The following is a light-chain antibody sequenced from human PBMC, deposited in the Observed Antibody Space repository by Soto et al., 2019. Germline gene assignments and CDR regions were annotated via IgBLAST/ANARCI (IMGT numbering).Light chain of an antibody. Sequence: DIQMPNSPSTLSASVGDRVIITCRASQSISRRLAWYQQKPGKAPRLLMYDVSTLESGVPSRFRGSGSGTEFTLTINSLQPDDYATYYCQQYNSYSWTFGHGTKVDIK. J-gene: IGKJ1*01. CDR1: QSISRR. CDR3: QQYNSYSWT. CDR2: DVS. V-gene: IGKV1-5*01.